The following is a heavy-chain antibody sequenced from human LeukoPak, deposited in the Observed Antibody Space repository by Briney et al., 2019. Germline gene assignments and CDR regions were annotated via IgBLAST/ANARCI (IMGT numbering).Heavy chain of an antibody. V-gene: IGHV3-23*01. CDR1: GFTFSSYA. D-gene: IGHD5-12*01. Sequence: GGSLRLSCAASGFTFSSYAMSWVRQAPGKGLEWVSAISGSGATTYYADSVKGRFTISRDNSKNTLYLQMNSLRAEDTAVYYCAKQRGYSGDGPDYWGQGTLVTVSS. CDR2: ISGSGATT. CDR3: AKQRGYSGDGPDY. J-gene: IGHJ4*02.